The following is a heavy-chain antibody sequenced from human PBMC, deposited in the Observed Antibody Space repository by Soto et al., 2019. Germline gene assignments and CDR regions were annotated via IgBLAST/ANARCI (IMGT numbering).Heavy chain of an antibody. CDR3: ARVRKVADY. V-gene: IGHV3-11*01. J-gene: IGHJ4*02. Sequence: QAQLVESGGGLVKPGGSLRLSCAASGFSFSDYSMTWIRQAPGLGLEYISSISSSGTTTYYADSVKGRFTFSRDNAKNSLYLQMSSLRVDDTAVYYCARVRKVADYWGQGTLVTVSA. CDR1: GFSFSDYS. CDR2: ISSSGTTT.